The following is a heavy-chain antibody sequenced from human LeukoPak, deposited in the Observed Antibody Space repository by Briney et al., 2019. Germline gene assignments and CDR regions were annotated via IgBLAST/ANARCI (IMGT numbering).Heavy chain of an antibody. CDR3: AKGSAAAGTIYTFDI. CDR2: ITGSGGSA. D-gene: IGHD6-13*01. V-gene: IGHV3-23*01. J-gene: IGHJ3*02. CDR1: GFTFSSYA. Sequence: PGGSLRLSCAASGFTFSSYAMSWVRQAPGKGLEWVSAITGSGGSAYYADSVKGRFTISRDNSKNTLNLRMNSLRAEDTAVYYCAKGSAAAGTIYTFDIWGQGTMVTVSS.